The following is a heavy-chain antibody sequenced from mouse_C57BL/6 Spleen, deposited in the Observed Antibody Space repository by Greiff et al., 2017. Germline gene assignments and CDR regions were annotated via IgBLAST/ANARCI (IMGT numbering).Heavy chain of an antibody. D-gene: IGHD1-1*01. CDR1: GYTFTSYW. CDR2: IYPGSGST. CDR3: ARGDDRTLYYFDY. J-gene: IGHJ4*01. Sequence: QVQLQQPGAELVKPGASVKMSCKASGYTFTSYWITWVKQRPGQGLEWIGDIYPGSGSTNYNEKFKSKATLTVDTSSSTAYMQLSSLTSEDSAVYYCARGDDRTLYYFDYWGQGTSVTVSS. V-gene: IGHV1-55*01.